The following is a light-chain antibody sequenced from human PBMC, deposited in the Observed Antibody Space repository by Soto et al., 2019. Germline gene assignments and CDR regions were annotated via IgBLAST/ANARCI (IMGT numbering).Light chain of an antibody. CDR3: SPYAGSNNYV. CDR1: SGDVGGYNY. J-gene: IGLJ1*01. Sequence: QSALTQPPSASGSPGQSVTISCTGTSGDVGGYNYVSWYQQHPGKAPKLMIFEVSERPSGVPDRFSASKSGNTASLTVSRLQAEDEADYYCSPYAGSNNYVFGTGTKVTVL. CDR2: EVS. V-gene: IGLV2-8*01.